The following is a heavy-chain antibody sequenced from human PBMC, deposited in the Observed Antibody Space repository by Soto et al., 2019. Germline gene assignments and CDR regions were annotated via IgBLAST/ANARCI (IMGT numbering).Heavy chain of an antibody. J-gene: IGHJ5*02. CDR2: INSDGSST. CDR3: ARDPSTVVPAAIPGP. V-gene: IGHV3-74*01. Sequence: PGGSLRLSCAASGFTFSSYAMSWVRQAPGKGLVWVSRINSDGSSTSYADSVKGRFTISRDNAKNTLYLQMNSLRAEDTAVYYCARDPSTVVPAAIPGPWGQGTLVTVSS. CDR1: GFTFSSYA. D-gene: IGHD2-2*01.